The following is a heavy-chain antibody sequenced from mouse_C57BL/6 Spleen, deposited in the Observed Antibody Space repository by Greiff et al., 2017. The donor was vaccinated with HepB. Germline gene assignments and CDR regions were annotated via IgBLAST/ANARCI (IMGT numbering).Heavy chain of an antibody. Sequence: EVQLVESGGGLVQPGGSLSLSCAASGFTFTDYYMSWVRQPPGKALEWLGFIRNKANGYTTEYSASVKGRFTISRDNSQSILYLQMNALRAEDSATYYCARSYGSSFYWYFDVWGTGTTVTVSS. CDR1: GFTFTDYY. J-gene: IGHJ1*03. V-gene: IGHV7-3*01. D-gene: IGHD1-1*01. CDR3: ARSYGSSFYWYFDV. CDR2: IRNKANGYTT.